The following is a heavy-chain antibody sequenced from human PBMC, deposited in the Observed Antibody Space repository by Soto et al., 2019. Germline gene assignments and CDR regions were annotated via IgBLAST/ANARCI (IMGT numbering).Heavy chain of an antibody. CDR2: IIPIFGTA. D-gene: IGHD1-26*01. CDR1: GGTFSSYS. CDR3: ARDGGRHSGGIDY. J-gene: IGHJ4*02. Sequence: QVQLVQSGAEVKKPGSSVKVSCKASGGTFSSYSINWVRQAPGQGLEWMGEIIPIFGTANYAQKFQGRGTITADESTSTAYMELSSRRSEDTAVYYGARDGGRHSGGIDYGGQGTLVTVSS. V-gene: IGHV1-69*01.